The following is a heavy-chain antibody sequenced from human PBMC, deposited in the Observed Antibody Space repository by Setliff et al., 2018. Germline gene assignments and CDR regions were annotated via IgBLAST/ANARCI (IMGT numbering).Heavy chain of an antibody. CDR2: IKPDGSEG. CDR1: RFSFSNYW. D-gene: IGHD3-10*01. J-gene: IGHJ4*02. V-gene: IGHV3-7*01. CDR3: ASTYSYGSGFGF. Sequence: RLSCAASRFSFSNYWMSWVRQAPGKGLEWVANIKPDGSEGYYVDSVKGRFTISRDNTKNSLYLQMNSLRAEDMAVYYCASTYSYGSGFGFWGQGTLVTVSS.